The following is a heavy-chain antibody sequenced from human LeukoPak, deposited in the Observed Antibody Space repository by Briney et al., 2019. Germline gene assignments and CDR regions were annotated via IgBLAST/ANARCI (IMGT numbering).Heavy chain of an antibody. Sequence: ASVKVSCKASGYTFTSYDINWVRQATGQGLEWMGGIIPIFGTANYAQKFQGRVTITADESTSTAYMELSSLRSEDTAVYYCAADSSGSPGYWGQGTLVTVSS. V-gene: IGHV1-69*13. CDR1: GYTFTSYD. D-gene: IGHD6-25*01. CDR3: AADSSGSPGY. CDR2: IIPIFGTA. J-gene: IGHJ4*02.